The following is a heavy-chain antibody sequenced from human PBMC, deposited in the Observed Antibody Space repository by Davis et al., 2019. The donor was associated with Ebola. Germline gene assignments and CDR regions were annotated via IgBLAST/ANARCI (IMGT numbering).Heavy chain of an antibody. Sequence: SETLSLTCSLSASSLNPYDCTWTRPPPGKVLAWAADIYHTGITNYPPALKSRVTISVDMSNNQLSLRLTSVTAADTAVYYCARGGSRLLEWTLWGQGAMVTVSS. V-gene: IGHV4-34*01. D-gene: IGHD3-3*01. CDR3: ARGGSRLLEWTL. J-gene: IGHJ3*01. CDR2: IYHTGIT. CDR1: ASSLNPYD.